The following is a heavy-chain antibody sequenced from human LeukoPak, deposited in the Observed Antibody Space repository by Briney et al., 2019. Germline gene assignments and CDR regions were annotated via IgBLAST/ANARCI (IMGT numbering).Heavy chain of an antibody. D-gene: IGHD6-13*01. CDR1: GFTFSSYD. J-gene: IGHJ4*02. CDR3: ARVAAAGKGFDH. V-gene: IGHV3-13*01. Sequence: QPGGSLRLSCTASGFTFSSYDMHWVRQGTGKGLEWVSAIGTAGDTYYGGSVKGRFTITRENAKNSLYLQMNSLRAGDTAVYYCARVAAAGKGFDHWGQGTLVTVSS. CDR2: IGTAGDT.